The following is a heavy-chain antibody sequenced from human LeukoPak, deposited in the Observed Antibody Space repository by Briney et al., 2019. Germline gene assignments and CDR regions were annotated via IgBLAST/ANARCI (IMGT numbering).Heavy chain of an antibody. CDR2: ISSSSSYT. V-gene: IGHV3-11*05. Sequence: GGSLRLSCAASGFTFSDYYMSWIRQAPGKGLEWVSYISSSSSYTDYADSVKGRFTISRDNAKNSLYLQMNSLRAEDTAVYYCARGGDGYPYYFDYWGQGTLVTVSS. D-gene: IGHD5-24*01. CDR3: ARGGDGYPYYFDY. J-gene: IGHJ4*02. CDR1: GFTFSDYY.